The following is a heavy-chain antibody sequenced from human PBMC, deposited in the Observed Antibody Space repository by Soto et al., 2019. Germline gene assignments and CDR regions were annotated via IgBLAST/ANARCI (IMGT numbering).Heavy chain of an antibody. CDR3: ARGRRRFGELATRYYYYGMDV. J-gene: IGHJ6*02. CDR2: INHSGST. CDR1: GGSFGGYD. Sequence: SETLCLTCAVFGGSFGGYDWSWIRQPPGKGLEWIGEINHSGSTNYNPSLKSRVTISVDTSKNQFSLKLSSVTAADTAVYYCARGRRRFGELATRYYYYGMDVWGQGTTVTVSS. V-gene: IGHV4-34*01. D-gene: IGHD3-10*01.